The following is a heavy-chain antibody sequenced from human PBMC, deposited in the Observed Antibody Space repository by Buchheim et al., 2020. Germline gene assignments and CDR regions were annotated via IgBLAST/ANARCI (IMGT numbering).Heavy chain of an antibody. CDR1: GFTFSDYY. V-gene: IGHV3-11*06. Sequence: QVQLVGSGGGLVKPGGSLRLSCAASGFTFSDYYMSWIRQAPGKGLEWVSYISSSSSYTNYADSVKGRFTISRDNAKNSLYLQMNSLRAEDTAVYYCARGYYGGNFLGLTHPYFDYWGQGTL. D-gene: IGHD4-23*01. J-gene: IGHJ4*02. CDR2: ISSSSSYT. CDR3: ARGYYGGNFLGLTHPYFDY.